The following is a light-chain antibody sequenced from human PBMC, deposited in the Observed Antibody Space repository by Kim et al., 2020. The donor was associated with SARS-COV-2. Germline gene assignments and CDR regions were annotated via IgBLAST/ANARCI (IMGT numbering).Light chain of an antibody. CDR2: GAS. CDR3: QQYGSSPIT. J-gene: IGKJ3*01. CDR1: QSVSSY. Sequence: EIVLTQSPGTLSLSPGERATLSCRASQSVSSYLAWYQQKPGQAPRLLIYGASSRATGIPDRFSGSGSGTDFTLTISSLEPEDFAGFYCQQYGSSPITFGPGTKVDIK. V-gene: IGKV3-20*01.